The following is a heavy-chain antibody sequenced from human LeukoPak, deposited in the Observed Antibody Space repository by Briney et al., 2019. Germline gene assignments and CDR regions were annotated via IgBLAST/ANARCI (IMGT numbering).Heavy chain of an antibody. Sequence: SETLSLTCTVSGGSISSSSYYWGWIRQPPGKGLEWIGSIYYSGITYYNPSLKSRVTISVDTSKNQFSLKLNSVTAADTAVYYCASSYYYGSGSPYYYYYMDVWGKGTTVTVSS. J-gene: IGHJ6*03. CDR2: IYYSGIT. CDR1: GGSISSSSYY. CDR3: ASSYYYGSGSPYYYYYMDV. V-gene: IGHV4-39*01. D-gene: IGHD3-10*01.